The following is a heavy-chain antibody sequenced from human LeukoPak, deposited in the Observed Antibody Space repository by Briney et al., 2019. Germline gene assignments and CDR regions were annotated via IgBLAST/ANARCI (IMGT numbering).Heavy chain of an antibody. D-gene: IGHD4-17*01. CDR1: GGSISSSSYY. CDR2: IYYSGST. V-gene: IGHV4-39*02. CDR3: ARDTGQVLVDY. Sequence: PSETLSLTCTVSGGSISSSSYYWGWIRQPPGKGLEWIGSIYYSGSTYYNPSLKSRVTISVDTSKNQFSLKLSSVTPEDTAVYYCARDTGQVLVDYWGQGTLVTVSS. J-gene: IGHJ4*02.